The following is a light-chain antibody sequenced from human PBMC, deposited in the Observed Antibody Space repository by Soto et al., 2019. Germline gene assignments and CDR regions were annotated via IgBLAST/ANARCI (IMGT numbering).Light chain of an antibody. CDR2: TTS. CDR1: QSVTSSC. J-gene: IGKJ3*01. CDR3: QQCGGSPLFS. V-gene: IGKV3-20*01. Sequence: EIVLTQSPGTLSLSPGERATLTCTASQSVTSSCLAWYQRKPGQAPRLLIHTTSIRATDIPDRFSGSESGTDFTLTISRLEPEDFAVYYCQQCGGSPLFSFGPGTRVDI.